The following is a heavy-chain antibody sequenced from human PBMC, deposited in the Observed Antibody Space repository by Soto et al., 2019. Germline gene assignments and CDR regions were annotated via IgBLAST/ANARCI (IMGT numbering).Heavy chain of an antibody. D-gene: IGHD1-26*01. CDR2: IKQDGSER. V-gene: IGHV3-7*01. J-gene: IGHJ4*02. CDR1: GFTFSSYW. CDR3: ARAQRWELAYYFDY. Sequence: GGSLRLSCAASGFTFSSYWMSWVRQAPGKGLEWVANIKQDGSERYYVDSVKGRFTISRDNAKNSLYLQMNSLRAEDTAVYYCARAQRWELAYYFDYWGQGTLATVSS.